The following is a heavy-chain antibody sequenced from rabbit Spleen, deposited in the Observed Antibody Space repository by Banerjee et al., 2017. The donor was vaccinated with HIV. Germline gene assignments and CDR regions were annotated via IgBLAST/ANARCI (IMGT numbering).Heavy chain of an antibody. D-gene: IGHD1-1*01. J-gene: IGHJ5*01. CDR3: ARDCIASRTYGFWWLDL. Sequence: QSLEESGGDLVKPGASLTLTCTASGFSFSSSDYMCWVRQPPGKGLEWISCIAGSSSDFTYSATWAKGRFTCSKTSSTTVTLQMTSLTVADTATYFCARDCIASRTYGFWWLDLWGPGTLVTVS. CDR1: GFSFSSSDY. V-gene: IGHV1S40*01. CDR2: IAGSSSDFT.